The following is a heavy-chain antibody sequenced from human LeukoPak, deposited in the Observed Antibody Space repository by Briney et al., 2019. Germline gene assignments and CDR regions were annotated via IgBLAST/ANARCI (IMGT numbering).Heavy chain of an antibody. CDR3: ARDSPGVPD. Sequence: ASVTVSFTASGYTFTSYYMHWVRQAPGQGLEWMGIINPSGGSTSYAQKFQGRVTMTRDTSTSTVYMELSSLRSGDTAVYYCARDSPGVPDWGQGTLVTVSS. D-gene: IGHD2-2*01. CDR2: INPSGGST. V-gene: IGHV1-46*01. J-gene: IGHJ4*02. CDR1: GYTFTSYY.